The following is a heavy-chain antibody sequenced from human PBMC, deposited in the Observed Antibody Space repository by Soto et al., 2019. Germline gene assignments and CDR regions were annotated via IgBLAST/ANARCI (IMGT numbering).Heavy chain of an antibody. V-gene: IGHV3-64*01. CDR3: VRRVSGNYDY. CDR2: ISSNGCTT. D-gene: IGHD1-7*01. Sequence: EVQLAESGGGMVQPGGSLRLSCVASGFTFSSYDMHWVRQAPGKGLEYVSSISSNGCTTYYGNSVKGRFTISRDNSKNALYLQMGSLRAEDMAVYYCVRRVSGNYDYWGQGTVVTVSS. CDR1: GFTFSSYD. J-gene: IGHJ4*02.